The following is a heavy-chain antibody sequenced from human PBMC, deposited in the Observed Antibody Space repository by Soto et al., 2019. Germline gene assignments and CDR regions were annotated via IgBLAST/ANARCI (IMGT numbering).Heavy chain of an antibody. J-gene: IGHJ4*02. V-gene: IGHV1-18*01. CDR1: GYSFTSYG. Sequence: QVQLVQSGAEVKKPGALVKVSCKDSGYSFTSYGITWVRQAPGQGLEWRGWISAYNGNRKYAQKFQGRVTLTTDTSTSPAYRELRSLRSGDTGVNYSTRDIGGVPDYWGQATLVTVSS. D-gene: IGHD1-26*01. CDR2: ISAYNGNR. CDR3: TRDIGGVPDY.